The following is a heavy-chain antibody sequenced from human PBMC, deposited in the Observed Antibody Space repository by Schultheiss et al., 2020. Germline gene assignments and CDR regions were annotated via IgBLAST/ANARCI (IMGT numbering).Heavy chain of an antibody. J-gene: IGHJ6*03. CDR1: GFTFSSYG. Sequence: GESLKISCAASGFTFSSYGMHWVRQAPGKGLEWVAVISYDGSNNYYADSVKGRFTISRDNSKNTLYLQMNSLSAEDTAVYYCTRHPPTTLYYYYYMDVWGKGTTVTVSS. CDR2: ISYDGSNN. D-gene: IGHD4-11*01. V-gene: IGHV3-30*03. CDR3: TRHPPTTLYYYYYMDV.